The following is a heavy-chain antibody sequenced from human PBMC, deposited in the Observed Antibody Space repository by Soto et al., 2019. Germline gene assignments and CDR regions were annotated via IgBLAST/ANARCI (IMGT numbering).Heavy chain of an antibody. J-gene: IGHJ5*02. V-gene: IGHV4-59*08. CDR1: GDPILTHY. Sequence: SETLSLTCTISGDPILTHYWSWIRPPPGKGLEWIGYIYYTGSTKFNPSLQSRVTMSVDTSKNQFSLRLSSVTAADTAVYYCARSSYYYDSSGYFFSWFDPWGQG. CDR3: ARSSYYYDSSGYFFSWFDP. CDR2: IYYTGST. D-gene: IGHD3-22*01.